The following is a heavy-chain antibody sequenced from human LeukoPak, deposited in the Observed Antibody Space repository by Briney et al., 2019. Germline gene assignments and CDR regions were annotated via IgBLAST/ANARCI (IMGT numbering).Heavy chain of an antibody. D-gene: IGHD1-7*01. V-gene: IGHV3-30*18. J-gene: IGHJ4*02. Sequence: GRSLRLSCEGSGFPFSSYGMHWVRQAPGKWLEWLALISYDSSNWVIADSVKGRFTISRDNSKNTLYLQMNSLRAEDTAVYYCAKEGKTRNWNYYQAKPVYWGQGTLVTVSS. CDR3: AKEGKTRNWNYYQAKPVY. CDR1: GFPFSSYG. CDR2: ISYDSSNW.